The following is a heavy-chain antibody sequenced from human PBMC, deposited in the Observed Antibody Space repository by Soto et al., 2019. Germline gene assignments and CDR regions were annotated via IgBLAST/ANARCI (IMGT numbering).Heavy chain of an antibody. CDR3: ARGWFGPDV. V-gene: IGHV3-74*01. CDR2: IDNAGTDS. D-gene: IGHD3-10*01. CDR1: GFTLSGRS. J-gene: IGHJ6*01. Sequence: EVQLVESGGGLVQPGGSLRLSCAASGFTLSGRSMHWVRQAPGKALVWVSGIDNAGTDSTYADSVKGRFTSSRENAKNMVYLQMTSLRVEDAAVYYCARGWFGPDVWGKGTTVTVSS.